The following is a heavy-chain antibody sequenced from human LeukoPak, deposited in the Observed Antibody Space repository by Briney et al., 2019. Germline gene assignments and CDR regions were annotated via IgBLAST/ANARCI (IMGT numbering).Heavy chain of an antibody. J-gene: IGHJ4*02. CDR2: ITGGGDIT. D-gene: IGHD3-9*01. Sequence: PGASLRLSCAASGFIFRNYAMSWVRQAPGKRLEWVSAITGGGDITYYADSVKGRFTISRDNSKNTLYVEMNTLRAEDTAVYYCAKWGDFDILTGYYVPDFWGQGTLVTVSS. CDR1: GFIFRNYA. CDR3: AKWGDFDILTGYYVPDF. V-gene: IGHV3-23*01.